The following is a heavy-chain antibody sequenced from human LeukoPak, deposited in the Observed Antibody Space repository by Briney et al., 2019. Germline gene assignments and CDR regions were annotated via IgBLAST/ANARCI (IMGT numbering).Heavy chain of an antibody. Sequence: NPSETLSLTCAVYGGSLSGYYWSWIRQPPGKGLEWIGEINHSGSTNYNPSLKSRVTISVDTSKNQFSLKLSSVTAADTAVYYCARALGYCSGGSCTRGYNWFDPWGQGTLVTVPS. CDR2: INHSGST. CDR3: ARALGYCSGGSCTRGYNWFDP. J-gene: IGHJ5*02. V-gene: IGHV4-34*01. D-gene: IGHD2-15*01. CDR1: GGSLSGYY.